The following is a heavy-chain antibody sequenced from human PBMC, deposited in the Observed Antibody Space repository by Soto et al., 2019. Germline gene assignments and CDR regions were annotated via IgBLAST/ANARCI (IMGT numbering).Heavy chain of an antibody. CDR2: INPNSGCT. V-gene: IGHV1-2*02. J-gene: IGHJ3*02. CDR3: ARDLDYYDSSVVRACDI. D-gene: IGHD3-22*01. CDR1: GYTFTGYY. Sequence: ASVKVSCKASGYTFTGYYMHWVLQAPGQGLEWMGWINPNSGCTNYAQKFQGRVTMTRDTSISTAYMELSRQRSDDTAVYYCARDLDYYDSSVVRACDIWGQGTMVTVSS.